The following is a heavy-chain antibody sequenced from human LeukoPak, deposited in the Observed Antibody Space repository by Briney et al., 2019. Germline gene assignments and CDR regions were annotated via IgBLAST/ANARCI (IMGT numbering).Heavy chain of an antibody. V-gene: IGHV1-69*13. J-gene: IGHJ4*02. CDR2: IIPIFGTA. CDR1: GGTFSSYA. CDR3: ARSKEGSYGTRGGYYFDY. D-gene: IGHD5-18*01. Sequence: ASVKVSCKASGGTFSSYAISWVRQAPGQGLEWMGGIIPIFGTANYAQEFQGRVTITADESTSTAYMELSSLRSEDTAVYYCARSKEGSYGTRGGYYFDYWGQGTLVTVSS.